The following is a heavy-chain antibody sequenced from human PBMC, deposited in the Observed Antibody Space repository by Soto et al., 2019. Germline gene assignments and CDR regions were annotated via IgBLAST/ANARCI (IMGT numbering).Heavy chain of an antibody. V-gene: IGHV3-23*01. Sequence: EVQLLESGGGLVQPGGSLRLSCAASGFTFSNYGMTWVRQAPGKGLEWVSAISGSGNGTYMADSVKGRFTISRDNSKNTLCLQTNSLRAEDTAVYYCAKCRGGSCYNALDFWGQGTMVTVSS. CDR2: ISGSGNGT. J-gene: IGHJ3*01. CDR3: AKCRGGSCYNALDF. CDR1: GFTFSNYG. D-gene: IGHD2-15*01.